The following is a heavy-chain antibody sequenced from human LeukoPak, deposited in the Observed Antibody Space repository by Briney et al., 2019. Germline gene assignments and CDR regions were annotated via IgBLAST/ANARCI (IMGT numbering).Heavy chain of an antibody. Sequence: GESLKISCKGSGYSFTGYWIAWVRQMPGKGLEWMGIIFPDDSDTRYSPSFQGLVTISADKSISTAYLQWNSLKASDTAMYYCARHSDITVADSWGQGTLVTVSS. J-gene: IGHJ5*01. CDR1: GYSFTGYW. D-gene: IGHD6-19*01. V-gene: IGHV5-51*01. CDR2: IFPDDSDT. CDR3: ARHSDITVADS.